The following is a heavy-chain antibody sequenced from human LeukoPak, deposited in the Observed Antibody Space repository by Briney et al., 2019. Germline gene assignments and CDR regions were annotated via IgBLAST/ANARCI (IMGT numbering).Heavy chain of an antibody. Sequence: SETLSLTCAVYGGSFSGYYWSWIRQPAGKGLEWIGRIYTSGSTYYNPSLKSRVTISVDTSKNQFSLKLSSVTAADTAVYYCARHSVAPYYFDYWGQGTLVTVSS. D-gene: IGHD5-12*01. CDR3: ARHSVAPYYFDY. CDR2: IYTSGST. J-gene: IGHJ4*02. CDR1: GGSFSGYY. V-gene: IGHV4-59*10.